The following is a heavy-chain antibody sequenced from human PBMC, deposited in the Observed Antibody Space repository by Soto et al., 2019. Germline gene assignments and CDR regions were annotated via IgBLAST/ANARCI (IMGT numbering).Heavy chain of an antibody. CDR3: ARGVIP. CDR1: GGSISSGGYY. CDR2: ISYSGST. J-gene: IGHJ5*02. V-gene: IGHV4-31*03. Sequence: QVQLQESGPGLVKPSQTLSLTCTVSGGSISSGGYYWSWIRQQPGKGLEWIGYISYSGSTYYNPALKSRVNLSVDTSKNPFSLKLSPVAAADPAVYFCARGVIPWGQGTLITVSS. D-gene: IGHD6-13*01.